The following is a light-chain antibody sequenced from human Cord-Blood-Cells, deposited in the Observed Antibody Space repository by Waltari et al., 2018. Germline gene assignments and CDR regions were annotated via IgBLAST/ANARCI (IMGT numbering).Light chain of an antibody. J-gene: IGKJ2*03. CDR2: LGS. V-gene: IGKV2-28*01. Sequence: VTPGEPTSISCRSSQSLLHSNGYNYLDWYLQKPWQSPQLLIYLGSNRASGVPDRFSGSGSGTDFTLKISRVEAEDVGVYYCMQALQTQYSFGQGTKLEIK. CDR3: MQALQTQYS. CDR1: QSLLHSNGYNY.